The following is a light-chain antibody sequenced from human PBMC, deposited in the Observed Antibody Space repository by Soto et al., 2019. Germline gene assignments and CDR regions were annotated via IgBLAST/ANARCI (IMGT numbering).Light chain of an antibody. V-gene: IGKV3-20*01. CDR3: QVHLPSPPGYT. J-gene: IGKJ2*01. CDR2: GGS. CDR1: QFVYNSQ. Sequence: EIVLTQSPGTLSLSPGERATLSCRTSQFVYNSQFVWYQQRSGHSPRLLIHGGSSRAAGIPDRFSGSGSGTDFILTVSRLEPEDFAVYYCQVHLPSPPGYTFGQGTKREIK.